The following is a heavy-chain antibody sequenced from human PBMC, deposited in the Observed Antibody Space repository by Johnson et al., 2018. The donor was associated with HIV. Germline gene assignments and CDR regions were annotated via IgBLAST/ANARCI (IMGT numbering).Heavy chain of an antibody. CDR3: AKDGGKWSYSFDV. J-gene: IGHJ3*01. Sequence: VQLVESGGGLIQPGGSLRLSCAASGFTVSSNYMSWVRQAPGKGLEWVSLIDSGGTTNYEDSVKGRFTISRNDSKNTLYLQMNNLRTEDTGLYYCAKDGGKWSYSFDVWGQGTMVSVSS. CDR1: GFTVSSNY. CDR2: IDSGGTT. V-gene: IGHV3-66*03. D-gene: IGHD2-8*01.